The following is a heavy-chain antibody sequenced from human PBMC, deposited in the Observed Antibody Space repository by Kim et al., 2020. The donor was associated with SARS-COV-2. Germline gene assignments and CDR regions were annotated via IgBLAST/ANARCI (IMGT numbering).Heavy chain of an antibody. CDR1: GFTFSNAW. CDR3: TTPGQPAAIPYYYGMDV. CDR2: IKSKTDGGTT. J-gene: IGHJ6*02. Sequence: GGSLRLSCAASGFTFSNAWMSWVRQAPGKGLEWVGRIKSKTDGGTTDYAAPVKGRFTISRDDSKNTLYLQMNSLKTEDTAVYYCTTPGQPAAIPYYYGMDVWGQGTTVTVSS. D-gene: IGHD2-2*01. V-gene: IGHV3-15*01.